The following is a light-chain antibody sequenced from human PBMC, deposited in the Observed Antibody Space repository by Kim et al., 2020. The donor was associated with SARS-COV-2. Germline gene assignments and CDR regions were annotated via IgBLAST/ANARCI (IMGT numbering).Light chain of an antibody. CDR2: GNN. CDR3: HSRDSGGYHLV. J-gene: IGLJ3*02. V-gene: IGLV3-19*01. Sequence: SSELTQDPTVSVALRQTVRITCQGDSLRQYYASWYQQKPGQAPRLVIYGNNIRPSGIPDRFSGSRSGNTASLTITGTQAEDEADYYCHSRDSGGYHLVFGGGTQLTVL. CDR1: SLRQYY.